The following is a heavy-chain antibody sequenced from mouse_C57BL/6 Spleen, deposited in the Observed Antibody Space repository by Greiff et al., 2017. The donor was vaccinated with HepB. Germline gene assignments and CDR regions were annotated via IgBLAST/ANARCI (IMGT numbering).Heavy chain of an antibody. CDR1: GFTFSDYY. Sequence: EVHLVESEGGLVQPGSSMKLSCTASGFTFSDYYMAWVRQVPEKGLEWVANINYDGSSTYYLDSLKSRFIISRDNAKNILYLQMSSLKSEDTATYYCARAGITTVAPWYFDVWGTGTTVTVSS. CDR2: INYDGSST. J-gene: IGHJ1*03. D-gene: IGHD1-1*01. CDR3: ARAGITTVAPWYFDV. V-gene: IGHV5-16*01.